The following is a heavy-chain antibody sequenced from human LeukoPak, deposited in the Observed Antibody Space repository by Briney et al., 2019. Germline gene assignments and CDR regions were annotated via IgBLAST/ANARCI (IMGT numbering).Heavy chain of an antibody. D-gene: IGHD2-15*01. J-gene: IGHJ6*03. CDR2: IYYSGST. Sequence: PSETLSLTCTVSGGSISSSSYYWGWIRQPPGKGLECIGSIYYSGSTYYNPSLKSRVTISVDTSKNQFSLKLNSVTAADTAVYYCASFYCSGGSCYQYFSYYYMDVWGKGTTVTISS. CDR1: GGSISSSSYY. CDR3: ASFYCSGGSCYQYFSYYYMDV. V-gene: IGHV4-39*01.